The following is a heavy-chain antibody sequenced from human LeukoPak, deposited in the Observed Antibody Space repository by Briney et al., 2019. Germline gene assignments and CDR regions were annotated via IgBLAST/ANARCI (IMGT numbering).Heavy chain of an antibody. D-gene: IGHD4-17*01. V-gene: IGHV1-18*01. CDR1: GYIFTSYG. Sequence: GASVKVSCKASGYIFTSYGINWVRQAPGQGLEWMGWISVYNKRNYAHKFQGRVTMTTDTSTSTAYMEQRNLRSDDTAVYYCARVSAPPDYGDYVSENWFDPWGQGTLVTVSS. CDR3: ARVSAPPDYGDYVSENWFDP. J-gene: IGHJ5*02. CDR2: ISVYNKR.